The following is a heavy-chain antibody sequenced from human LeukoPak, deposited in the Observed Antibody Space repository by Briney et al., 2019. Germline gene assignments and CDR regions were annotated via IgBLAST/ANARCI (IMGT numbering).Heavy chain of an antibody. J-gene: IGHJ4*02. Sequence: GGSLRLSCTASGFTLSTSWMSWVRQAPGRGLEWVASIKQDGSQKYYVDSVKGRFTISRDNAKNSLYLQMDSLRAEDTAVYYCARDGITMRILEYWGQGTLVTVSS. D-gene: IGHD3-10*01. CDR2: IKQDGSQK. CDR3: ARDGITMRILEY. V-gene: IGHV3-7*01. CDR1: GFTLSTSW.